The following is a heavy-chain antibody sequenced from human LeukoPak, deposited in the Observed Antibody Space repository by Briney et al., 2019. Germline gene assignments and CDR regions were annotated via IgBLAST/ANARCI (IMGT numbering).Heavy chain of an antibody. CDR3: AREYSASEH. J-gene: IGHJ4*02. CDR2: MNPNTGGT. D-gene: IGHD5-12*01. CDR1: GYTFTGNY. V-gene: IGHV1-2*02. Sequence: GASVKVSCKASGYTFTGNYMHWVRQAPGQGLEWMGWMNPNTGGTNYAQKFQGRITVTRDTSVSTTYMELSWLTSDDTARYYCAREYSASEHWGQGTLVTVSS.